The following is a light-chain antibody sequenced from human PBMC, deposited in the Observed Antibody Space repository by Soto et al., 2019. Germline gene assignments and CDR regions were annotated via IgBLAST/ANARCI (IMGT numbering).Light chain of an antibody. Sequence: DIQMTQSPSTLSASVGDRVTITCRASQSIKNWLAWYQQKPGTAPKFLIYDASTLESGVPSRFSGSGSGTEFTLTISSLQADDFGTYFCQQYDDYPLTFGGGTKVEIK. CDR1: QSIKNW. CDR2: DAS. V-gene: IGKV1-5*01. J-gene: IGKJ4*01. CDR3: QQYDDYPLT.